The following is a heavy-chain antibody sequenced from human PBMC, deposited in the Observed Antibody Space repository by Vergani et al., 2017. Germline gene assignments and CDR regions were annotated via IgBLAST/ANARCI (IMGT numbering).Heavy chain of an antibody. CDR2: IKQDGSEK. J-gene: IGHJ3*02. D-gene: IGHD3-22*01. CDR1: GFTFSSYW. Sequence: EVQLVESGGGLVQPGGSLRLSCAASGFTFSSYWMSWVRQAPGKGLEWVANIKQDGSEKYYVDSVKGRFTISRDNAKNSLYLQMNSLRAEDTAVYYCARTTMIVMVIDDHDAFDIWSQGTMVTVSS. CDR3: ARTTMIVMVIDDHDAFDI. V-gene: IGHV3-7*01.